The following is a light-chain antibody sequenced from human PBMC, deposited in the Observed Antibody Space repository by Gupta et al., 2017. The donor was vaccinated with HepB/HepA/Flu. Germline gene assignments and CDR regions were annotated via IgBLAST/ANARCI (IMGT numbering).Light chain of an antibody. V-gene: IGKV1-33*01. CDR2: DAS. J-gene: IGKJ1*01. CDR3: QQHDNLPPWT. CDR1: QDIRKY. Sequence: DIQMTQSPSSLSASVGDRVTITCQASQDIRKYLNSHQQKPGKTPKFLISDASNLETGVPSRFSGSGFGRDFTFTISSRQPEDSAVYYCQQHDNLPPWTLGQGTKVEIK.